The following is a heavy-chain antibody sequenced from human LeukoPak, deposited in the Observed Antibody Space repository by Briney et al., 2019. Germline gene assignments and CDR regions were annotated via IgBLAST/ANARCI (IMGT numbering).Heavy chain of an antibody. V-gene: IGHV3-74*01. CDR3: RYSDY. Sequence: PGGSLRLSCGASGFTFRNYWMHWVRQAPGKGLVWVSRINSDGSNTNYADSVKGRFTISRDNAKNTLYLQMNSLRVEDTAISSGRYSDYWGQGTLVTVSS. D-gene: IGHD5-12*01. J-gene: IGHJ4*02. CDR1: GFTFRNYW. CDR2: INSDGSNT.